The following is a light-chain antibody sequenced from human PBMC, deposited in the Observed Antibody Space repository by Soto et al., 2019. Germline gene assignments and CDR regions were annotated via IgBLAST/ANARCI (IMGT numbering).Light chain of an antibody. V-gene: IGKV1D-12*01. CDR3: QQANSFPLT. J-gene: IGKJ4*01. CDR2: TTS. CDR1: QSINNW. Sequence: DIQMTQSPSSVSASVGDRVTITCRASQSINNWLVWYQQKPGKAPKLLIYTTSSLQSGVPSRFSGSGSGTDYTLTISSLQPEDFATYYCQQANSFPLTFGGGTKVEIK.